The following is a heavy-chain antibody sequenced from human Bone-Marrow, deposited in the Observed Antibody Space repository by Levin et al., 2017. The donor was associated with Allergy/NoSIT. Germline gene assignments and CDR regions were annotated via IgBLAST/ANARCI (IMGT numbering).Heavy chain of an antibody. J-gene: IGHJ6*02. CDR2: INAGGGGT. Sequence: WGSLRLSCAASGFTFRSYAINWVRQAPGKGLEWVSVINAGGGGTYYSDSVKGRFTISRDDSKNTVFLQMNSLRVEDTAIYYCAKDVGYSVSGGLDVWGQGTTVIVSS. CDR3: AKDVGYSVSGGLDV. V-gene: IGHV3-23*01. D-gene: IGHD1-26*01. CDR1: GFTFRSYA.